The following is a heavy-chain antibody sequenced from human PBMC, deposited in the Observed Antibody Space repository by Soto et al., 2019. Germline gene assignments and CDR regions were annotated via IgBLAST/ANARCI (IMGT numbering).Heavy chain of an antibody. CDR3: ARIAAAPAYYGTDV. CDR1: GFTFSSYS. D-gene: IGHD6-13*01. CDR2: ISSSSSTI. Sequence: GGSLRLSCAASGFTFSSYSMNWVRQAPGKGLEWVSYISSSSSTIYYADSVKGRFTISRDNAKNSLYLQMNSLRDEDTAVYYCARIAAAPAYYGTDVWGQGTTVTVSS. J-gene: IGHJ6*02. V-gene: IGHV3-48*02.